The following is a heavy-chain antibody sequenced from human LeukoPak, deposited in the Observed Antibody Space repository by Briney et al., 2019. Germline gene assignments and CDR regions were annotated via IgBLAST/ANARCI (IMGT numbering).Heavy chain of an antibody. V-gene: IGHV4-38-2*02. D-gene: IGHD1-26*01. CDR1: GYSISSGSY. CDR3: ARLVVGTTDY. Sequence: SETLSLTCTVSGYSISSGSYWGWIRQPPGKGLEYIGSIYHSGSTYNNPSLKSRVTISVDTSKNQFSLKLSSVTAADTAVYYCARLVVGTTDYWGQGTLVTVSS. J-gene: IGHJ4*02. CDR2: IYHSGST.